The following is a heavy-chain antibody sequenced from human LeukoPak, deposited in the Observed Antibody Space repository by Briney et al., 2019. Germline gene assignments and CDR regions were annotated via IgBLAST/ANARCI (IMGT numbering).Heavy chain of an antibody. CDR1: GFTFSSFP. CDR2: IKRDGSEK. Sequence: PGGSLRLSCAASGFTFSSFPMSWVRQAPGKGLEWVANIKRDGSEKYYVDSVKGRFTISRDNAKNSLYLQMNSLRAEDTAIYYCTRDKSCSSTSCQKYYFDYWGQGTLVTVSS. D-gene: IGHD2-2*01. CDR3: TRDKSCSSTSCQKYYFDY. V-gene: IGHV3-7*03. J-gene: IGHJ4*02.